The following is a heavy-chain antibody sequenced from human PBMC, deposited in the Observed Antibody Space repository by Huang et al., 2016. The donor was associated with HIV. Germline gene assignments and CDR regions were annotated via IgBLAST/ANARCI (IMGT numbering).Heavy chain of an antibody. D-gene: IGHD3-22*01. CDR1: GFSISSYW. J-gene: IGHJ4*02. Sequence: EVQLVESGGGLVQPGGSLRLSCAASGFSISSYWMHWVRKAPGKGQVWVARINSDGSSKSYADSVKGRFTISRDKAKNTLYLQMNSLRAEDTAVYYCARDPRIQSWLNFFDYWGQGTLVSVSS. CDR3: ARDPRIQSWLNFFDY. CDR2: INSDGSSK. V-gene: IGHV3-74*01.